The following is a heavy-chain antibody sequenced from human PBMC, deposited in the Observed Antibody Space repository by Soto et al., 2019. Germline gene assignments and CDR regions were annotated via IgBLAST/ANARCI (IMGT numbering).Heavy chain of an antibody. CDR3: ARISIAAALYYGMDV. V-gene: IGHV4-59*01. J-gene: IGHJ6*02. CDR1: GGSMSPYS. D-gene: IGHD6-13*01. CDR2: IYYSGST. Sequence: ETLSQTCPVSGGSMSPYSSRWVRTRPGKGLEWIGYIYYSGSTTYNPSLKSRVTISVDTSKNQFSLKLSSVTAADTAVYYCARISIAAALYYGMDVWGQGTTVTFA.